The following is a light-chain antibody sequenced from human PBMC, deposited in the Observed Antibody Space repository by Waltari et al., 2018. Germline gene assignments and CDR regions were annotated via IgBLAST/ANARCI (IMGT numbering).Light chain of an antibody. CDR2: GAS. CDR1: QSVSRS. J-gene: IGKJ1*01. V-gene: IGKV3-20*01. CDR3: QHYVRLPAT. Sequence: IVLTKSPGTLSLSPGERATLSCRASQSVSRSLAWYQKKPGQAPKLLIYGASTRATGIPDRFTGSGSGTDFSLTISSLEPEDFAIYFCQHYVRLPATFGQGTKVEIK.